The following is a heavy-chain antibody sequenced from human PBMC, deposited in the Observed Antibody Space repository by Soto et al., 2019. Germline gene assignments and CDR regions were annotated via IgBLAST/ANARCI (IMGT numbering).Heavy chain of an antibody. J-gene: IGHJ4*02. CDR3: ARGTTTLQREDRLDY. CDR2: IGGSGANT. D-gene: IGHD2-2*01. V-gene: IGHV3-23*01. CDR1: GFTFSSYS. Sequence: PGGSLRLSCAASGFTFSSYSMNWVRQAPGKGLEWLSTIGGSGANTYYANSVKGRFTISSDNSKNTLYLRMNSLRAEDTAVYYCARGTTTLQREDRLDYWGQGTLVTVSS.